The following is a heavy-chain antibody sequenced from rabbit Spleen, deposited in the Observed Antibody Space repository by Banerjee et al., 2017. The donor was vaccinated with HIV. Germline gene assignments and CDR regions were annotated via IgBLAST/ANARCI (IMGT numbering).Heavy chain of an antibody. CDR1: GFSFSSNW. Sequence: LEESGGGLVKPGGTLTLTCTVSGFSFSSNWICWVRQAPGKGLEWIACIDTSDGDTDYANWPKGRFTISKASSTTVTLQMTSLTVADTATYFCARDAGSGPYIDGYFSLWGQGTLVTVS. V-gene: IGHV1S45*01. J-gene: IGHJ4*01. CDR3: ARDAGSGPYIDGYFSL. CDR2: IDTSDGDT. D-gene: IGHD8-1*01.